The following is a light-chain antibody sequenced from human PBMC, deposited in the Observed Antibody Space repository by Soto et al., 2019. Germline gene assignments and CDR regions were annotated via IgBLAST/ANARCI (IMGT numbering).Light chain of an antibody. J-gene: IGKJ4*01. CDR1: QSVGNNF. CDR2: HAS. CDR3: HQYAASPLT. Sequence: EIVLTQSPGTLSLSPGERATLSCRASQSVGNNFLGWYQQKPGQAPRLLIYHASNRATGIPDRFSGTASGTDVTLTISRLEPEDSAVYYCHQYAASPLTFGGGTKVEIK. V-gene: IGKV3-20*01.